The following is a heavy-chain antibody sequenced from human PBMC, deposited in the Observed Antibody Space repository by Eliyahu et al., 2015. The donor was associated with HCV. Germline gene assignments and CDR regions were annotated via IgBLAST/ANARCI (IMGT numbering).Heavy chain of an antibody. Sequence: QVQLVQSGAEVKKPGASVKVSCKVSGYXFTGYYMHWVRQAPGQGPEWMGWINPNSGDTNYAQKFQGRVTMTRDTSVSTAYMELSGLTSDDTAIYYCARTCSGTSCYAPGYYYYGMDVWGQGTTVTVSS. D-gene: IGHD2-2*01. J-gene: IGHJ6*02. CDR3: ARTCSGTSCYAPGYYYYGMDV. CDR2: INPNSGDT. V-gene: IGHV1-2*02. CDR1: GYXFTGYY.